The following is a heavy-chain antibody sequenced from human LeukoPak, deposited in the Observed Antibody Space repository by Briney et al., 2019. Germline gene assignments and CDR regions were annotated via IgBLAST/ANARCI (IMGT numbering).Heavy chain of an antibody. V-gene: IGHV1-18*01. Sequence: ALVKVSCKASGYTFTSYGISWVRQAPGQGLEWMGWISAYNGNTNYAQKLQGRVTMTTDTSTSTAYMGLRSLRSDDTAVYYCARDAITIFGVVTQTFDYWGQGTLVTVSS. D-gene: IGHD3-3*01. J-gene: IGHJ4*02. CDR2: ISAYNGNT. CDR3: ARDAITIFGVVTQTFDY. CDR1: GYTFTSYG.